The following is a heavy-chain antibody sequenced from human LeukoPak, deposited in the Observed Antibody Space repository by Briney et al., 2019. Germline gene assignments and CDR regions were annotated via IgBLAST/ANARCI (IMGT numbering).Heavy chain of an antibody. CDR1: GGSISSYY. J-gene: IGHJ6*03. CDR2: IYYSGST. CDR3: ARALTSSIVVVPSYYYYYMDV. Sequence: PSETLSLTCTVSGGSISSYYWSWIRQPPGKGLEWIGYIYYSGSTNYNPSLKSRVTISVDTSKNQFSLKLSSVTAADTAVYYCARALTSSIVVVPSYYYYYMDVRGKGTTVTVSS. V-gene: IGHV4-59*01. D-gene: IGHD2-2*01.